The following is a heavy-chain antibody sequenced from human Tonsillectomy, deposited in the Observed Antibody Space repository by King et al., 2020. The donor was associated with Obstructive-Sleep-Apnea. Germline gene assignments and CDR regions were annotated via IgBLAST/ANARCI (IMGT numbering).Heavy chain of an antibody. V-gene: IGHV3-23*01. J-gene: IGHJ3*02. CDR3: AKSQPEWELQGAFDI. D-gene: IGHD1-26*01. Sequence: VKLLESGGGLVQPGGSLRLSCAASGFTFSSYAMSWVRQALGKGLEWVSAISGSGGSTYNPDSLKGRFTISRDNSKNTLYLQMNSLRAEDTAVYYCAKSQPEWELQGAFDIWGQGTMVTVSS. CDR2: ISGSGGST. CDR1: GFTFSSYA.